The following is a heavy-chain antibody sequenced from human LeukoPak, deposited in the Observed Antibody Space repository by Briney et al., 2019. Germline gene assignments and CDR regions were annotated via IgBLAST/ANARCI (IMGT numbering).Heavy chain of an antibody. CDR3: ARARSGYSGYDQDDAFDI. CDR1: GYSISSGYY. V-gene: IGHV4-38-2*01. D-gene: IGHD5-12*01. Sequence: SETLSLTCAVSGYSISSGYYWGWIRQPPGKGLGWIGSIYHSGSTYYNPSLKSRVTISVDTSKNQFSLKLSSVTAADTAVYYCARARSGYSGYDQDDAFDIWGQGTMVTVSS. J-gene: IGHJ3*02. CDR2: IYHSGST.